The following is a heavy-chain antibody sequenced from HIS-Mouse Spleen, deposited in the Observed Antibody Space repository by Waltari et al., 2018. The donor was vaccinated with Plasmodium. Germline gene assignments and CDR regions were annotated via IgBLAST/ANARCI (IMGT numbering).Heavy chain of an antibody. CDR3: ARVTSSGVYWYFDL. CDR1: GGSFSGYY. CDR2: INHSGST. V-gene: IGHV4-34*01. J-gene: IGHJ2*01. D-gene: IGHD3-3*01. Sequence: QVQLQQWGAGLLKPSETLSLTCAVYGGSFSGYYWSWIRQPPGKGLEWIGEINHSGSTNYNPSLKSRVTISVDTSKNQFSLKLSSVTAADTAVYYRARVTSSGVYWYFDLWGRGTLVTVSS.